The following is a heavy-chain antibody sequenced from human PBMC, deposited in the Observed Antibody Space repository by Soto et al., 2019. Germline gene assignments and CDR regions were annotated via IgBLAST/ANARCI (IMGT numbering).Heavy chain of an antibody. CDR1: GYNFATYW. J-gene: IGHJ6*02. D-gene: IGHD2-2*01. CDR2: IFPADSDT. Sequence: GESLKISCKGSGYNFATYWIGWVRQMPGKGLEWMGIIFPADSDTKYSPSFQGQVTISADKSISTAYLQWSSLKASDTAMYYCARQKVVVVPAAMGYYGMDVWGQGTTVTVSS. V-gene: IGHV5-51*01. CDR3: ARQKVVVVPAAMGYYGMDV.